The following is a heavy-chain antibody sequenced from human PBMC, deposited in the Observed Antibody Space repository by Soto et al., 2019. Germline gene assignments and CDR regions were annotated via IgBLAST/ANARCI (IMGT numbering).Heavy chain of an antibody. CDR3: ARDSSVGFGELLNSFDY. Sequence: GGSLRLSCAASGYTFSSYAMHWVRQAPGKGLEWVAVISYDGSNKYYADSVKGRFTISRDNSKNTLYLQMNSLRAEDTAVYYCARDSSVGFGELLNSFDYWGQGTLVTVSS. CDR1: GYTFSSYA. J-gene: IGHJ4*02. D-gene: IGHD3-10*01. V-gene: IGHV3-30-3*01. CDR2: ISYDGSNK.